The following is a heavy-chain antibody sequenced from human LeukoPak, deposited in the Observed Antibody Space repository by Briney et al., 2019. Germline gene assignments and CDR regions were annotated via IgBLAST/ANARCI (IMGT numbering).Heavy chain of an antibody. CDR3: ARDSPVGASSFDI. V-gene: IGHV3-66*01. CDR1: GFSVSSNH. J-gene: IGHJ3*02. Sequence: GGSLRLSCAASGFSVSSNHMSWVRQAPGKGLEWVSVSYSGGSAYYSDSVKGRFTISRDRSKNTVYLQMNSLRVEDTAVYYCARDSPVGASSFDIWGQGTIVSVSS. CDR2: SYSGGSA. D-gene: IGHD1-26*01.